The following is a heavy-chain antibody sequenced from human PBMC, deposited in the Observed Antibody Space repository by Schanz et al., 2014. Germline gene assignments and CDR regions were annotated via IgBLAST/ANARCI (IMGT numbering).Heavy chain of an antibody. CDR2: IYHSGNT. J-gene: IGHJ4*02. D-gene: IGHD3-10*01. CDR3: ARGLRPFAELSAY. Sequence: QVQLQESGPGLLKPSGTLSLTCAVSGASISSSNWWSWVRQPPGKGLEWIGEIYHSGNTNYNASLKSRVTISVDKSKNQFSLKVRSVTAADTAVYYCARGLRPFAELSAYWGQGTPVTVSS. CDR1: GASISSSNW. V-gene: IGHV4-4*02.